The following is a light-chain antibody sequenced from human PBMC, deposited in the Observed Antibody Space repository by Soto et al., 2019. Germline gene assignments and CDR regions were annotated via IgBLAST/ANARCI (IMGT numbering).Light chain of an antibody. CDR1: QSVSYY. V-gene: IGKV3-20*01. CDR3: QQYDSSPLT. Sequence: EIVLTQSPGTLSLSPGERATLSCRASQSVSYYLAWYQQKPGQAPRLLIYDASSRATGIPDRFSGSGSGTDFTLTISRQEPEDFAVYYCQQYDSSPLTFGQGTKVEIK. CDR2: DAS. J-gene: IGKJ1*01.